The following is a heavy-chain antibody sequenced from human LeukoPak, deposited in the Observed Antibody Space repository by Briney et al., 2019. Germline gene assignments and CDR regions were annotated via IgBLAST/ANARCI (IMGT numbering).Heavy chain of an antibody. V-gene: IGHV1-2*02. D-gene: IGHD1-26*01. CDR3: AQIGILGSYWDSHS. CDR1: GYIFTSFY. J-gene: IGHJ5*01. Sequence: ASVKVSCKPSGYIFTSFYTDWVRQAPGQGLEWMGWVDPRNGATHYAQKFQGRITMTRDTSISTAYLQLSNLISDDTAIYYCAQIGILGSYWDSHSWGHGTLVTVSS. CDR2: VDPRNGAT.